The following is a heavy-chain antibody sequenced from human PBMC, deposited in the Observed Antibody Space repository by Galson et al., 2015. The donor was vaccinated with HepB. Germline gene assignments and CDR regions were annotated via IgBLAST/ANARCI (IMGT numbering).Heavy chain of an antibody. CDR3: ARDSVGSSTYYLDPTAYQYYGMDA. D-gene: IGHD2-2*01. CDR2: IWYDGNNK. CDR1: GFTFSGFG. V-gene: IGHV3-33*01. Sequence: SLRLSCAASGFTFSGFGMHWVRQAPGKGLEWVAVIWYDGNNKYYADSVKGRFTISRDNSKNTLFLQMNSLRAEDTAVYYCARDSVGSSTYYLDPTAYQYYGMDAWGQGTTVTVSS. J-gene: IGHJ6*02.